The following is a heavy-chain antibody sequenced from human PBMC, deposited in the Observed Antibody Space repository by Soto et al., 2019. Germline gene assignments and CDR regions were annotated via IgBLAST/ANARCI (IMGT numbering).Heavy chain of an antibody. J-gene: IGHJ6*02. D-gene: IGHD4-4*01. CDR2: INGDGSNT. V-gene: IGHV3-74*01. Sequence: VQLVESGGGIIQPGGSLPLSCAAAGFTFSSYWMHWVRQAPGKGLAWVSRINGDGSNTFYADSVTGRFTISRDNAKNTLYLQMNSLRAEDTAVYYCARGIQYRYGMDVWGQGTTVTVSS. CDR3: ARGIQYRYGMDV. CDR1: GFTFSSYW.